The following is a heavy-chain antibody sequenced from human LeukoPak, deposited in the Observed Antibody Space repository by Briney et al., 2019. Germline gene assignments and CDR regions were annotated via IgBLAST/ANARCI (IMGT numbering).Heavy chain of an antibody. Sequence: PSETLSLTCTVSGGSISSYYWSWIRQPPGKGLEWIGYIYYSGNTNYNPSLKSRVIISVDTSKNQFSLKLSSVTAADTAVYYCATLAAALHFDYWGQGTLVTVSS. V-gene: IGHV4-59*12. CDR1: GGSISSYY. CDR3: ATLAAALHFDY. D-gene: IGHD6-13*01. CDR2: IYYSGNT. J-gene: IGHJ4*02.